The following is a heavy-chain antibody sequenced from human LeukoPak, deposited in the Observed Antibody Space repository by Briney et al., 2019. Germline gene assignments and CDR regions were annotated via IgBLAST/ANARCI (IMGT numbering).Heavy chain of an antibody. J-gene: IGHJ4*02. CDR3: ARVAGPFDY. V-gene: IGHV3-30*04. CDR2: ISYDGSNK. D-gene: IGHD1-14*01. Sequence: PGRSLRLSCAASGFTFSSYAMHWVRQAPGKGLEWVAVISYDGSNKYYADSVKGRFTISRDNSKNTLYLQMNSLRAEDTAVYYCARVAGPFDYWGQGTLVTVSS. CDR1: GFTFSSYA.